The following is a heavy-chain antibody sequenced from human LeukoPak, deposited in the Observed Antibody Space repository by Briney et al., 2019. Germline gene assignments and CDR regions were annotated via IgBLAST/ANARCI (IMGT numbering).Heavy chain of an antibody. Sequence: GGSLRLSCAASGFTFTSYAMSWVRQAPGKGLEWVSGISRSGGSTNYADSVKGRFTISRDDSKNSLYLQMNSLKTEDTAVYYCARGSYYFDYWGQGTLVTVSS. J-gene: IGHJ4*02. D-gene: IGHD1-26*01. CDR2: ISRSGGST. CDR3: ARGSYYFDY. CDR1: GFTFTSYA. V-gene: IGHV3-23*01.